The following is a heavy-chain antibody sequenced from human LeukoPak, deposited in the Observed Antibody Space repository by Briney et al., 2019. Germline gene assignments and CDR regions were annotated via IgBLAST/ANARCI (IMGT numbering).Heavy chain of an antibody. Sequence: SGGSLRLSCAASGFTFSSYGMHWVRQAPGKGLEWVAVISYDGSNKYYADSVKGRFTISRDNSKNTLYLQMKSLGAEDTAVYYCAKKYNSGWSIAFDIWGQGTMVTVSS. CDR2: ISYDGSNK. J-gene: IGHJ3*02. D-gene: IGHD6-19*01. V-gene: IGHV3-30*18. CDR3: AKKYNSGWSIAFDI. CDR1: GFTFSSYG.